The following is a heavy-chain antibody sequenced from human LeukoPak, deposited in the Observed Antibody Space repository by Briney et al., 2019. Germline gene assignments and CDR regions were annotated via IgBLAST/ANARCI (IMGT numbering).Heavy chain of an antibody. CDR1: GYTFTSYG. Sequence: ASVKVSCKASGYTFTSYGISWVRQAPGQGLEWMGWISAYNGNTNYAQKLQGRVTMTTDTSTSKAYMELRSLRSDDTAVYYCARNQYSGSYSPRDGMDVWGKGTTVTVSS. V-gene: IGHV1-18*01. CDR3: ARNQYSGSYSPRDGMDV. J-gene: IGHJ6*04. CDR2: ISAYNGNT. D-gene: IGHD1-26*01.